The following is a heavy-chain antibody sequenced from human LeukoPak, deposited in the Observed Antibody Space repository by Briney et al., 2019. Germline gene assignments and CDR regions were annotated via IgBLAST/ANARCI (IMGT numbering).Heavy chain of an antibody. CDR1: GFTFSSYA. CDR2: ISDSGKST. V-gene: IGHV3-23*01. J-gene: IGHJ4*02. Sequence: PGGSLRLSCAGSGFTFSSYAMNWLRQAPGKGRKWVSGISDSGKSTYYADSVKGRFSISRDNSKNTLYLQMNRLRAEDTAVYYCAKGAGGSGRCWGQGTLVTVSS. D-gene: IGHD1-26*01. CDR3: AKGAGGSGRC.